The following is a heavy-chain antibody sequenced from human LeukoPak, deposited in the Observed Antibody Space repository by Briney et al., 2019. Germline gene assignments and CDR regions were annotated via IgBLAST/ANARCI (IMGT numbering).Heavy chain of an antibody. V-gene: IGHV3-33*08. CDR1: GFTFSNYA. Sequence: GGSLGLSCAASGFTFSNYAMYWVRQAPGKGLEWVSGIWFDGSNKNYADSVKGRFTISRDNSKNTLYLQMNSLRADDTAVYYCARTRVGTFGGFFDYWGQGTLVTVSS. CDR2: IWFDGSNK. CDR3: ARTRVGTFGGFFDY. J-gene: IGHJ4*02. D-gene: IGHD3-10*01.